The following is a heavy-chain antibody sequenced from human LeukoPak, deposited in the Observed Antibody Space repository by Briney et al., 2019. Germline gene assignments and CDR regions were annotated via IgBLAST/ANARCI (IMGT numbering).Heavy chain of an antibody. V-gene: IGHV4-59*04. J-gene: IGHJ5*02. Sequence: PSETLSLTCTVSGGSISSYYWSWIRQPPGKGLEWIGNIYYSGSTYYNPSLKSRVTISVDTSKNQFSLRLYSVTAADTAVYYCARLSLLLWFGELRYKWFDPWGQGTLVTVSS. CDR1: GGSISSYY. D-gene: IGHD3-10*01. CDR2: IYYSGST. CDR3: ARLSLLLWFGELRYKWFDP.